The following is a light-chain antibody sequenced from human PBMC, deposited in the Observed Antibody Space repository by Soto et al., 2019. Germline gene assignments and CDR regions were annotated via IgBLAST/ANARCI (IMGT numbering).Light chain of an antibody. CDR2: GAS. V-gene: IGKV3-15*01. CDR1: ESVGSS. CDR3: QQYNNWPRT. Sequence: DIVLTPSPATLSLSPGPRATLSCRASESVGSSFLAWYQQRPGQAPRLLIYGASTGATGVPARFSGSGSGTEFTLTISSLQSEDFAAYYCQQYNNWPRTFGQGTKVDIK. J-gene: IGKJ1*01.